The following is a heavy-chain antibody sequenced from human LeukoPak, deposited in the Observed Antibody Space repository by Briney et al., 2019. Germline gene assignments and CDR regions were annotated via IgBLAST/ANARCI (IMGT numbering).Heavy chain of an antibody. CDR2: IKQDGSEK. CDR3: ARDQVVVAATDYYYYGMDV. Sequence: GGSLRLSCAASGFTFSSYWMSWVRQAPGKGLEWVANIKQDGSEKYYVDSGKGRFTISRDNAKNSLYLQMNSLRAEDTAVYYCARDQVVVAATDYYYYGMDVWGKGTTVTVSS. V-gene: IGHV3-7*03. D-gene: IGHD2-15*01. CDR1: GFTFSSYW. J-gene: IGHJ6*04.